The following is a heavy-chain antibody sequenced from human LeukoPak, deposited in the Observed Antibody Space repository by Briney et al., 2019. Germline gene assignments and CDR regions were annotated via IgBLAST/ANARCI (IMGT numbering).Heavy chain of an antibody. CDR3: VKDLHQYYYYYYMDV. Sequence: PGGSLRLSCAVSGFTFSSYGMHWVRQAPGKGLEWVAFIRYDGSNKYYADSVKGRFTISRDNSKNTLYLQMNSLRAEDTAVYYCVKDLHQYYYYYYMDVWGKGTTVTISS. CDR2: IRYDGSNK. V-gene: IGHV3-30*02. J-gene: IGHJ6*03. CDR1: GFTFSSYG.